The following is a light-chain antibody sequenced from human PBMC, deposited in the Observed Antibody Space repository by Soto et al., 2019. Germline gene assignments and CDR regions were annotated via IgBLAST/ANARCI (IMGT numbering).Light chain of an antibody. Sequence: EIVLTQSPGTLSLSPGERATLSCRASQSVSSSYLAWYQQKPGQAPRLLIYGASSRATGIPDRFSGSGSGTDLTLTISRLETEDFAGYYCQQYGSSPLFGPGTKVDIK. V-gene: IGKV3-20*01. CDR1: QSVSSSY. CDR3: QQYGSSPL. CDR2: GAS. J-gene: IGKJ3*01.